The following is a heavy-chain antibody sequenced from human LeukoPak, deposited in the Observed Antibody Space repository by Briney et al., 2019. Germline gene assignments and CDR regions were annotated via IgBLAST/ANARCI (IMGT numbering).Heavy chain of an antibody. J-gene: IGHJ4*02. D-gene: IGHD4-17*01. CDR3: ARAGDYGDYLGD. V-gene: IGHV4-34*01. Sequence: SETLSLTCAVYGGSFSGYYWSWIRQPPGKGLEWIGEINHSVSTNYNPSLKSRVTISVDTSKNQFSLKLSSVTAADTAVYYCARAGDYGDYLGDWGQGTLVTVSS. CDR1: GGSFSGYY. CDR2: INHSVST.